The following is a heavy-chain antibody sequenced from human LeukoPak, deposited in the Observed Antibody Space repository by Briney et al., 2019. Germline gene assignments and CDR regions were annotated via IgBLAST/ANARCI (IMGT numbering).Heavy chain of an antibody. CDR2: FDAEDGET. D-gene: IGHD3-22*01. J-gene: IGHJ4*02. CDR3: ATDPLLGKYDSSGYLDY. V-gene: IGHV1-24*01. Sequence: ASVEVSCKVSGYTLTEISMHWVRQAPGKGLEWMGGFDAEDGETIYAQKFQGRVTMTEDTSTDTAYMELSSLRSEDTAVYYCATDPLLGKYDSSGYLDYWGQGTLVTVSS. CDR1: GYTLTEIS.